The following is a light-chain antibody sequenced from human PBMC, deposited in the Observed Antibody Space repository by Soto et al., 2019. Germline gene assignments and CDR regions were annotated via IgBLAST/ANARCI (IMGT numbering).Light chain of an antibody. V-gene: IGKV3-20*01. CDR1: QRVSSSY. CDR3: QQYNNSPEYT. CDR2: GAS. J-gene: IGKJ2*01. Sequence: EIVLTQSPGTLSLSPGERATLSCRASQRVSSSYLAWYQQKPGQAPMLLFYGASNRATGIPDRFSGSGSGTDFTLTISRLEPEDFAVYFCQQYNNSPEYTFGQGTKLEIK.